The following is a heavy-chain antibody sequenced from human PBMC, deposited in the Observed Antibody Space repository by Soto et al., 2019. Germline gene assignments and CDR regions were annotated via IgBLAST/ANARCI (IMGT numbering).Heavy chain of an antibody. V-gene: IGHV3-48*03. CDR3: ARDDPTPFDY. D-gene: IGHD4-17*01. Sequence: LRLSCAASGFAFTSYEMNWVRQAPGKGLEWVSYITRSGDTLYYADSVKGRFTISRDNAKNSLYLQMNSLTDEDTAVYYCARDDPTPFDYWGQGTLVTVSS. CDR2: ITRSGDTL. J-gene: IGHJ4*01. CDR1: GFAFTSYE.